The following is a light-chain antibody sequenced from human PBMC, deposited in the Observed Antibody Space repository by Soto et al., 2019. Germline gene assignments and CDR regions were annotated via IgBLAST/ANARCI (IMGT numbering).Light chain of an antibody. CDR1: QNIRSS. CDR3: QQYDIWLPYT. J-gene: IGKJ2*01. Sequence: EVVMTQSPASLSASPGERVTLSCRASQNIRSSLAWYQQRPGQAPRLLIYDASTRATGIPPRLSGGGSGTEFTVTISCLQSEDFSIFYCQQYDIWLPYTFGQGTKVEF. V-gene: IGKV3-15*01. CDR2: DAS.